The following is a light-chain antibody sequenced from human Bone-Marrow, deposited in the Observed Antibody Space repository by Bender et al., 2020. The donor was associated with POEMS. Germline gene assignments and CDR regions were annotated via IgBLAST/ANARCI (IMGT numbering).Light chain of an antibody. V-gene: IGLV1-44*01. J-gene: IGLJ3*02. Sequence: QSVLTQPPSASGTPGQRVTISCSGSSSKFGSYPVNWYQQLPGAAPKLVIFNNSQRPSGVPERFSGSNSGTSASLAISGRLCDDEAEFYSATSDDGLNGWVFGGGTKLTVL. CDR1: SSKFGSYP. CDR2: NNS. CDR3: ATSDDGLNGWV.